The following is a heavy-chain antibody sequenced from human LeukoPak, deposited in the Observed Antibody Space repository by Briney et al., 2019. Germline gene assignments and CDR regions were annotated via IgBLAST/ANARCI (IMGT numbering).Heavy chain of an antibody. CDR2: IKQDGSDK. V-gene: IGHV3-7*01. Sequence: GGSLRLSRAASGFPFSSYWMSWVRQPPGKGLEWVANIKQDGSDKYYVDSVKGRFTISRDNAKNSLYLQLNSLRADDTAVYYCARLTGTTGFDYWGQGTLVTVSS. CDR1: GFPFSSYW. D-gene: IGHD1-1*01. CDR3: ARLTGTTGFDY. J-gene: IGHJ4*02.